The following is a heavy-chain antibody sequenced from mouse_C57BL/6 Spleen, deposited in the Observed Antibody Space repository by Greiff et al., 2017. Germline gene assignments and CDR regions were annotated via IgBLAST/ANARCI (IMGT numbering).Heavy chain of an antibody. CDR3: ARREGNSGYDY. CDR1: GYSFTDYT. D-gene: IGHD3-2*02. J-gene: IGHJ2*01. CDR2: IYPRDGST. Sequence: VQLQQSDAELVKPGASVKISCTASGYSFTDYTIHWMKQRPEQGLEWIGYIYPRDGSTMYNEKFKGKATLTADQSYRTAYMQLNSLASEASSVYFCARREGNSGYDYWGQGTTLTVSS. V-gene: IGHV1-78*01.